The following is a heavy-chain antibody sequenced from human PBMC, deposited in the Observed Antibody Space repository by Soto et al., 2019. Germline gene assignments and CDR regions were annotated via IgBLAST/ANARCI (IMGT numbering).Heavy chain of an antibody. Sequence: PSETLSLTCSVSGGSISSYYWSWIRQPPGKGLEWIGYCFHGGSTNYSPSLKSRATISLDTSKSQFSLTLSSVTAADTAVYYCASVEGNPPMTGDYYYYGLDVWGQGTTVTVSS. CDR3: ASVEGNPPMTGDYYYYGLDV. CDR2: CFHGGST. CDR1: GGSISSYY. D-gene: IGHD3-9*01. J-gene: IGHJ6*02. V-gene: IGHV4-59*01.